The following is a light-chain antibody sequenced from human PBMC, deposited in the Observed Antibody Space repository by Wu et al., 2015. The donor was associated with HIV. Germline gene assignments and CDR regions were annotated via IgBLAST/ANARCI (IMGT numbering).Light chain of an antibody. Sequence: EIVMTQSPATLSVSPGERATLSCRASQSVSSNLAWYQQKPGLAPRLLIYGASSRATGIPDRFSGSGSGTDFTLTIRRPEPEDIAVYYCQQYGSSPYTFGQGTKLEI. CDR3: QQYGSSPYT. V-gene: IGKV3-20*01. CDR2: GAS. CDR1: QSVSSN. J-gene: IGKJ2*01.